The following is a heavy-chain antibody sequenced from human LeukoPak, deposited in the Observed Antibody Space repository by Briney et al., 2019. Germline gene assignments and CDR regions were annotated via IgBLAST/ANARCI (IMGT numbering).Heavy chain of an antibody. Sequence: PSETLSLTCTVSGGSISSYYWSWIRQPAGKGLEWIGRIYTSGSTNYNPSLKSRVTMSVDTSKNQFSLKLSSVTAADTAVYYCAKDAHLRNYDSSGYSLYYSYYMDVWGKGTTVTISS. V-gene: IGHV4-4*07. CDR1: GGSISSYY. D-gene: IGHD3-22*01. J-gene: IGHJ6*03. CDR3: AKDAHLRNYDSSGYSLYYSYYMDV. CDR2: IYTSGST.